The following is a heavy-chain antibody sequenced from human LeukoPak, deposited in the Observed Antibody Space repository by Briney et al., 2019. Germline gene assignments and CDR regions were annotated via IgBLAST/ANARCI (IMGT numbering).Heavy chain of an antibody. J-gene: IGHJ4*01. V-gene: IGHV3-74*01. CDR2: IDGGGSST. Sequence: GGSLRLSCEASGFTFSYHWMHWVRQVPGKGLVWVSRIDGGGSSTSYADSVKGRFSISRDNAKSTLYLQMSSLRAEDTAVYYCARGPGSSGGAYVGDYWGPGTLVTVSS. D-gene: IGHD3-22*01. CDR1: GFTFSYHW. CDR3: ARGPGSSGGAYVGDY.